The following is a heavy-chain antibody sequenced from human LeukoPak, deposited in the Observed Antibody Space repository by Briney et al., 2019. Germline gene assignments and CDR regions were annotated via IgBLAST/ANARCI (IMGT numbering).Heavy chain of an antibody. Sequence: SETLSLTCTVSGGSISSYYWSWIRQPPGKGLEWIGYIYYSGSTNYNPSLKSRVTISVDTSKNQFSLKLSSVTAADTAVYYCASMGYCSGDSCPPNWFDPWGQGTLVTVSS. CDR2: IYYSGST. J-gene: IGHJ5*02. CDR3: ASMGYCSGDSCPPNWFDP. CDR1: GGSISSYY. V-gene: IGHV4-59*01. D-gene: IGHD2-15*01.